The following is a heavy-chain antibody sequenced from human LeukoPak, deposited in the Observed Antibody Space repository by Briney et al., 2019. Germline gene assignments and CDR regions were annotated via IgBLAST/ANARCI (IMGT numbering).Heavy chain of an antibody. CDR2: ISSSSSYT. CDR1: GFTFSSYS. J-gene: IGHJ4*02. CDR3: AREGTDMSPLDY. D-gene: IGHD5-18*01. Sequence: PGGSLRLSCAASGFTFSSYSMKRVRQAPGKGLEWVSSISSSSSYTYYADSVKGRFTISRDNAKNSLYLQMNSLRAEDTAVYYCAREGTDMSPLDYWGQGTLVTVSS. V-gene: IGHV3-21*01.